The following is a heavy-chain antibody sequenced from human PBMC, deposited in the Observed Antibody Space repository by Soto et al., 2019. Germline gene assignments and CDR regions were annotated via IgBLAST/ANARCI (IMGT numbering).Heavy chain of an antibody. CDR2: IYHSGST. Sequence: PSETLSLTCAVSGYSISSGDYWGWIRHPPGKGREWIGRIYHSGSTYYNPSLKSRVHISVDTSKTQFSLKLSSVTAADTAVYYCARGIAAAGDNWFDPWGQGTLVTVSS. J-gene: IGHJ5*02. D-gene: IGHD6-13*01. CDR3: ARGIAAAGDNWFDP. CDR1: GYSISSGDY. V-gene: IGHV4-38-2*01.